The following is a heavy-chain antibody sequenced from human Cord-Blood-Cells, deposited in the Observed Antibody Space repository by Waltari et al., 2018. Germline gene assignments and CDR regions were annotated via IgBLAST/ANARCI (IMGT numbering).Heavy chain of an antibody. J-gene: IGHJ3*02. D-gene: IGHD3-3*01. CDR2: LNHSGCT. V-gene: IGHV4-34*01. Sequence: QVQLQQWGAGLLKPSETLSLTCAAYGGSFSGYYWSWIRQPPGKGLEWIGELNHSGCTNYSPSRNRLFTISVDTSNNQFALKLSAVSAADTAVYYCASDFWSGYDAFDIWGQGTMVTVSS. CDR1: GGSFSGYY. CDR3: ASDFWSGYDAFDI.